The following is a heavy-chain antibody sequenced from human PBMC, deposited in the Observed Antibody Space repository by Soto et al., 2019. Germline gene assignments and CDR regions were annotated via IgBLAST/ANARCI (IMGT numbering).Heavy chain of an antibody. D-gene: IGHD6-13*01. Sequence: QVPLVQSGAEVKKPGSSVKVSCKASGGTFSSYAISWVRQAPGQGLEWMGGIIPIFGTANYAQKFQGRVTITADESTSTAYMELSSLRSEDTAVYYCARGKAAQDSSSWYRRYYFDYWGQGTLVTVSS. CDR2: IIPIFGTA. V-gene: IGHV1-69*01. CDR1: GGTFSSYA. CDR3: ARGKAAQDSSSWYRRYYFDY. J-gene: IGHJ4*02.